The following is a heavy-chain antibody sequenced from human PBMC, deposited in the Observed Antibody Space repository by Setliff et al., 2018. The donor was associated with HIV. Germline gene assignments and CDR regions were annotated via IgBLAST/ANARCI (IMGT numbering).Heavy chain of an antibody. V-gene: IGHV1-69-2*01. CDR2: VDPEDGET. CDR3: ATVSGDYYDSSDRP. Sequence: ASVKVSCKASGYTFTDYYMHWVQQAPGKGLEWMGRVDPEDGETIYAEKFQGRVTITADTSTDTAYLELSSLRSEDTAVYYCATVSGDYYDSSDRPWGQGTLVTVSS. J-gene: IGHJ5*02. CDR1: GYTFTDYY. D-gene: IGHD3-22*01.